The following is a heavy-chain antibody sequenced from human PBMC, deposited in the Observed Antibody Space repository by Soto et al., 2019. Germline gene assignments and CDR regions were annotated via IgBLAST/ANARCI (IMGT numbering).Heavy chain of an antibody. V-gene: IGHV1-69*13. CDR1: GRTFSSYT. CDR2: ITPMFGTP. CDR3: ARDGTLYDSRAYYYLY. Sequence: SVKVSCKASGRTFSSYTITWVRQAPGQGLEWMGGITPMFGTPNYAQKFRGRVTITADESSSTAYMELSSLRSEDTAMYFCARDGTLYDSRAYYYLYWGQGTLVTVSS. D-gene: IGHD3-22*01. J-gene: IGHJ4*02.